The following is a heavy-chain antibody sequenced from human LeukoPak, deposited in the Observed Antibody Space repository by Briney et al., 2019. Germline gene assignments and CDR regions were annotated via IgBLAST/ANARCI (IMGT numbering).Heavy chain of an antibody. D-gene: IGHD2-2*01. CDR3: ARHQTPNAKYCSSTSCYLADY. V-gene: IGHV5-51*01. J-gene: IGHJ4*02. CDR2: IYPGESDT. Sequence: GESLKISCKGSGYSFTSYWIGWVRQMPGKGLGWMGIIYPGESDTRYSPSFQGQVTISADKSISTAYLQWSSLKASDTAMYYCARHQTPNAKYCSSTSCYLADYWGQGTLVTVSS. CDR1: GYSFTSYW.